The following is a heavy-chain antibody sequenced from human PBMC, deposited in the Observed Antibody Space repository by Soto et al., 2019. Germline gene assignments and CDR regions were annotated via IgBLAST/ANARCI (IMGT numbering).Heavy chain of an antibody. CDR3: ARERIIAAAGGLDY. CDR1: GGSIGSGGYY. J-gene: IGHJ4*02. D-gene: IGHD6-13*01. CDR2: IYYSGST. Sequence: PSETLSLTCTVSGGSIGSGGYYWSWIRQHPGKGLEWIGYIYYSGSTYYNPSLKSRVTISVDTSKNQFSLKLSSVTAADTAVYYCARERIIAAAGGLDYRGQGTLVTGSS. V-gene: IGHV4-31*03.